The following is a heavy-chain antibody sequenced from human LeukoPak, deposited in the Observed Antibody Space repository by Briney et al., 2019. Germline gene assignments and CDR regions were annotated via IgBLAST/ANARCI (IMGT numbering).Heavy chain of an antibody. CDR1: GFTFSSYW. D-gene: IGHD5-24*01. CDR2: INSDGSSI. CDR3: ARGYGYPYDFDY. Sequence: GGSLRLPRAASGFTFSSYWMHWVRQAPGKGLVWVSRINSDGSSITYADSVKGRFTISRDNAKNTLYLQMNSLRAEDTAVYYCARGYGYPYDFDYWGQGTPVTVSS. V-gene: IGHV3-74*01. J-gene: IGHJ4*02.